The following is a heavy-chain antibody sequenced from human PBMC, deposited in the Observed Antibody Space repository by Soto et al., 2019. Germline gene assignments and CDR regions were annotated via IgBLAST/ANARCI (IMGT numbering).Heavy chain of an antibody. Sequence: QVQLVESGGGVVQPGTSLRLSCAASGFAFNKFGMHWVRQAPGKGLEWVAFISYDGSYQYYADSVQGLLTITSDNSMNTLNMQLNSLRREDTAVYYCAKGGEVGGVLGDHWGQGTLVTVSS. J-gene: IGHJ4*02. CDR1: GFAFNKFG. D-gene: IGHD1-26*01. V-gene: IGHV3-30*18. CDR3: AKGGEVGGVLGDH. CDR2: ISYDGSYQ.